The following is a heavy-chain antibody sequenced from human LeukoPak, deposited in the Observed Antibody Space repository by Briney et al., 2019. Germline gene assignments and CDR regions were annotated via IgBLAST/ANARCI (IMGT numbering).Heavy chain of an antibody. Sequence: SETLSLTCAVYGXSFSGYYWSWIRQPPGKGLEWIGEINHSGSTNYNPSLKSRVTISVDTSKNQFSLKLSSVTAADTAVYYCARGLLRRAAAGTGLDYWGQGTLVTVSS. J-gene: IGHJ4*02. CDR1: GXSFSGYY. V-gene: IGHV4-34*01. CDR2: INHSGST. D-gene: IGHD6-13*01. CDR3: ARGLLRRAAAGTGLDY.